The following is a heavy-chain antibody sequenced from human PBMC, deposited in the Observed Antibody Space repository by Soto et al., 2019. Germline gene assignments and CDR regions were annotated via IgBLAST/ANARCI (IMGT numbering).Heavy chain of an antibody. CDR2: TYYRSKWYN. CDR1: GDSVSSNSAA. CDR3: ARGRDMRFIAAAGTEAFDY. D-gene: IGHD6-13*01. V-gene: IGHV6-1*01. J-gene: IGHJ4*02. Sequence: PSQTLSLTCAISGDSVSSNSAAWNWIRQSPSRGLEWLGRTYYRSKWYNDYAVSVKSRITINPDTSKNQFSLQLNSVTPEDTAVYYCARGRDMRFIAAAGTEAFDYWGQGTLVTVS.